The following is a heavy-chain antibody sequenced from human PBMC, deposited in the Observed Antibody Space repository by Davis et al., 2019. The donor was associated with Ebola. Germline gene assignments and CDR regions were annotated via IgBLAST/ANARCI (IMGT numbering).Heavy chain of an antibody. CDR3: ARESFSSGSYYTGYYYYGMDV. CDR1: GDSVFRNGAA. Sequence: SQTLSLTSAIPGDSVFRNGAAWNWIRQSPSRGLEWLGRIYYRSKWYSDYAVSVKSRIIINADTSKNQFSLKLSSVTAADTAVYYCARESFSSGSYYTGYYYYGMDVWGQGTTVTVSS. D-gene: IGHD3-10*01. CDR2: IYYRSKWYS. V-gene: IGHV6-1*01. J-gene: IGHJ6*02.